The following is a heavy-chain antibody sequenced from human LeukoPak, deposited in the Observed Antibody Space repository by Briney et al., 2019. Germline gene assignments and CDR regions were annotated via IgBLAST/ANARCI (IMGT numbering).Heavy chain of an antibody. CDR1: GGSISSSTYY. D-gene: IGHD3-10*01. V-gene: IGHV4-39*01. CDR2: IHYTGSK. CDR3: ARRLSRSTSTSFDY. J-gene: IGHJ4*02. Sequence: SETLSLTCTVSGGSISSSTYYWGWVRQPPGKGLEWLGDIHYTGSKRCNPSLKSRVTISVDTSKSQFSLKLSSVTAADTAVYYCARRLSRSTSTSFDYWGQGTLVSVSS.